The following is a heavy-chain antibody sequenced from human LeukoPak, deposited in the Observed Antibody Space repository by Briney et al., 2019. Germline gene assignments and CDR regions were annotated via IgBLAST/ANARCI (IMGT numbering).Heavy chain of an antibody. CDR1: VYTFTSYG. Sequence: GASVKVSCTASVYTFTSYGISWVRQAPGQELEWMGWISAYNGKTKCAQKLQCRVTMTTETSTSTAYMELRSLRSDDTAVYYCARARQQLVWANWFDPWGQGTLVTVSS. CDR3: ARARQQLVWANWFDP. V-gene: IGHV1-18*01. D-gene: IGHD6-13*01. J-gene: IGHJ5*02. CDR2: ISAYNGKT.